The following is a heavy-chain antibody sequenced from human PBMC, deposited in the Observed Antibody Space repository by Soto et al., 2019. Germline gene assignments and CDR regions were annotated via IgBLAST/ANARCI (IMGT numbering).Heavy chain of an antibody. D-gene: IGHD7-27*01. CDR2: IKSKTDGGTT. CDR3: TTFTWVYYYGMDV. V-gene: IGHV3-15*01. CDR1: GFTFSNAW. Sequence: KLGGSLRLSCAASGFTFSNAWMSWVRQAPGKGLEWVGRIKSKTDGGTTDYAAPVKGRFTISRDDSKNTLYLQMNSLKTEDTAVYYCTTFTWVYYYGMDVWGQGTTVTVSS. J-gene: IGHJ6*02.